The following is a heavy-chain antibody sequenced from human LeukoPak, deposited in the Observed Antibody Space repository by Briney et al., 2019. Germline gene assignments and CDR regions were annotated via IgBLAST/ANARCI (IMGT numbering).Heavy chain of an antibody. V-gene: IGHV3-7*03. D-gene: IGHD3-22*01. J-gene: IGHJ4*02. Sequence: GGSLRLSCAASGFTFSSCWMTWVRQAPGKELEWVANIKEDGSEKNYVDSVKGRFTISRDNAKNSLYLQMNSLRAEDTAVYYCATPLDYYDSSGYHQGGDWGQGTLVTVSS. CDR2: IKEDGSEK. CDR3: ATPLDYYDSSGYHQGGD. CDR1: GFTFSSCW.